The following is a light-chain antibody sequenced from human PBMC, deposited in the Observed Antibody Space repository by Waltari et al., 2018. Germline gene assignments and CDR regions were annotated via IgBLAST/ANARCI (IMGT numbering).Light chain of an antibody. CDR2: KAS. J-gene: IGKJ2*01. CDR1: GNVSKW. V-gene: IGKV1-5*03. Sequence: DIQITQSPSPLSASVGDRVTITCRARGNVSKWLAWYQQKPGKAPKLLVYKASTLRSGVPSRCSGSGSRTEFSLTSSILQPDDVATYYCQQYYTYSYTFGQGTKLEIK. CDR3: QQYYTYSYT.